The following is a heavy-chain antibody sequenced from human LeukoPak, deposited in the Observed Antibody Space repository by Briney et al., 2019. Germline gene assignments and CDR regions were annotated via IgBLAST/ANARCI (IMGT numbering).Heavy chain of an antibody. J-gene: IGHJ4*02. V-gene: IGHV4-4*07. CDR3: ARDGYYFDSSGYYF. D-gene: IGHD3-22*01. Sequence: PSETLSLTCTVSGGSISSYYWSWIRQPAGKGLEWIGHIYTGGNTNYNPSLKSRVTMSVDTSKNQFSLKLRSVTAADTAVYYCARDGYYFDSSGYYFWGQGTLVTVSS. CDR1: GGSISSYY. CDR2: IYTGGNT.